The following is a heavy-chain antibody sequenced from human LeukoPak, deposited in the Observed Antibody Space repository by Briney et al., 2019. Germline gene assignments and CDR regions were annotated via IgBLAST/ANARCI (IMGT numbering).Heavy chain of an antibody. J-gene: IGHJ2*01. CDR2: IYSNGNT. Sequence: PSETLSLTCAVSGASINNNYWTWVRQPPGKGLEWIGYIYSNGNTNYNPSLKGRVTISIETSKNQFSLQLPSVTDADTAVYYCASGTFDGPLYGTYWYFQVWGRGTLVTVSS. D-gene: IGHD1-14*01. CDR1: GASINNNY. CDR3: ASGTFDGPLYGTYWYFQV. V-gene: IGHV4-59*01.